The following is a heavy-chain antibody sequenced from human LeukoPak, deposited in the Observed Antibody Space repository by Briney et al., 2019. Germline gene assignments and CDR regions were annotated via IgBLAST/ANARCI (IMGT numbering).Heavy chain of an antibody. CDR1: GFTFSSYG. CDR3: ARGSYGSGSPPDYYFDY. J-gene: IGHJ4*02. D-gene: IGHD3-10*01. V-gene: IGHV3-33*01. CDR2: IWYDGSNK. Sequence: PGGSLRLSCAASGFTFSSYGMHWVRQAPGKGLEWVAVIWYDGSNKYYADSVKGRFTISRDNSKNTLYLQMKSLRAEDTAVYYCARGSYGSGSPPDYYFDYWGQGTLVTVSS.